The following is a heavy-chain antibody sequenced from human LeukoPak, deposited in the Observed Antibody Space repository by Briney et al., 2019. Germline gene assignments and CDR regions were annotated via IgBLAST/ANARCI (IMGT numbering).Heavy chain of an antibody. V-gene: IGHV4-61*01. D-gene: IGHD2-15*01. J-gene: IGHJ4*02. CDR2: IYYSGST. CDR1: GGSVSSGSYY. CDR3: ARVNEGGLGDYFDY. Sequence: SETLSLTCTVSGGSVSSGSYYWSWIRQPPGKGLEWIGYIYYSGSTNYNPSLKSRVTISVDTSKNQFSLKLSSVTAADTAVYYCARVNEGGLGDYFDYWGQGTLVTVSS.